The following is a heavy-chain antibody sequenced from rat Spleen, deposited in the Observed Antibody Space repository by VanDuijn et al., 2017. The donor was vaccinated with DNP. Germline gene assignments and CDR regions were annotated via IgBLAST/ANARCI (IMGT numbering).Heavy chain of an antibody. V-gene: IGHV2-41*01. CDR1: GFSLTSYT. CDR2: IWNTGGT. D-gene: IGHD1-3*01. CDR3: ASTLVNYGTYGYYAMDA. J-gene: IGHJ4*01. Sequence: QVQLKESGPGLVQPSQTLSLTCTVSGFSLTSYTVSWVRQPPGKGLEWMGIIWNTGGTRYNSALKSRLTIIKDTSKSQVFLKMNSLQTEDTATYYCASTLVNYGTYGYYAMDAWGQGTSVTVSS.